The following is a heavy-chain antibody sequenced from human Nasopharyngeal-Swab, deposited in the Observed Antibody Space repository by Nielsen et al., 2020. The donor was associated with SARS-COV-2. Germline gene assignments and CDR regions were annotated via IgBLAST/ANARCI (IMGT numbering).Heavy chain of an antibody. CDR1: GFTLSDYA. V-gene: IGHV3-30*18. J-gene: IGHJ4*02. Sequence: GGSLSLSCAAFGFTLSDYAMHWVGKPPGKGLEWVALFSYDGRKRNFADSMKGRFSISRDNIKTILYLQMDSLRADDTAVYYCAKDHFYDSGSYDRLYFDFWGQGTLVTVSS. CDR3: AKDHFYDSGSYDRLYFDF. D-gene: IGHD3-10*01. CDR2: FSYDGRKR.